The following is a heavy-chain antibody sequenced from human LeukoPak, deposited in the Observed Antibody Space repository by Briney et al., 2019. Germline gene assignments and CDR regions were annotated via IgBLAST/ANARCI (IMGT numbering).Heavy chain of an antibody. D-gene: IGHD3-3*01. Sequence: SETLSLTCAVYGGSFSGYYWSWIRQPPGKGLEWIGEINHSGSTNYNPSLKSRVTISVDTSKNRFSLKLSSVTAADTAVYYCARGSRSDFWSGYGYYFDYWGQGTLVTVSS. CDR2: INHSGST. J-gene: IGHJ4*02. CDR1: GGSFSGYY. V-gene: IGHV4-34*01. CDR3: ARGSRSDFWSGYGYYFDY.